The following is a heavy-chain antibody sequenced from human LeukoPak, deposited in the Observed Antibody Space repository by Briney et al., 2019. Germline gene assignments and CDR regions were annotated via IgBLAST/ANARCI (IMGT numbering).Heavy chain of an antibody. V-gene: IGHV3-49*03. Sequence: GGSLRLSCTTSGFTFGDYLMSWFRQAPGKGLEWIGFISGGTTEYAASVKGRFTISRDDSTSIAYLQMNSLTTEDTAVYYCSRGSGWLSVYWGEGTLVTVSS. CDR3: SRGSGWLSVY. J-gene: IGHJ4*02. D-gene: IGHD6-19*01. CDR1: GFTFGDYL. CDR2: ISGGTT.